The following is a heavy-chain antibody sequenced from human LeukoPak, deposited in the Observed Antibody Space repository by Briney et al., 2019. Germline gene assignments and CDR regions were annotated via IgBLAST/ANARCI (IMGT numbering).Heavy chain of an antibody. Sequence: TGGSLRLSCAASGFTFINYAMTWVRQAPGKGLEWVSAISGSGDSTFNADSVKGRFTISRDNSKNTLYLQMNSLRAEETALYYCATSTVAKYDYWGQGTLVAVSS. CDR3: ATSTVAKYDY. D-gene: IGHD4-11*01. V-gene: IGHV3-23*01. CDR2: ISGSGDST. CDR1: GFTFINYA. J-gene: IGHJ4*02.